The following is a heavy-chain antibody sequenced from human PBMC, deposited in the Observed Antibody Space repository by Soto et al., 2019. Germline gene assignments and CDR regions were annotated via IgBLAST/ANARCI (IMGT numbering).Heavy chain of an antibody. D-gene: IGHD6-19*01. CDR3: ARSASISSGPDY. J-gene: IGHJ4*02. Sequence: GASVKVSFKASGYTFTSYYIHWLRQAPGQGLEWMGIINPSGGSTSYAQRFQGRVTMTRDTSTSTVYMYLSSLRSEDTAVYYCARSASISSGPDYCGQGTLVTVPQ. V-gene: IGHV1-46*01. CDR1: GYTFTSYY. CDR2: INPSGGST.